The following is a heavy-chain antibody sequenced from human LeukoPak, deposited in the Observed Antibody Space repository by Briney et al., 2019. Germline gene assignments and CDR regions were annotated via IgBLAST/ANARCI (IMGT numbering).Heavy chain of an antibody. D-gene: IGHD2-2*01. CDR1: GVSISSSSYY. V-gene: IGHV4-39*01. CDR2: IYYSGST. Sequence: SETLSLACTVSGVSISSSSYYWGWIRQPPGKGLEWIGSIYYSGSTYYNPSLKSRVTTSVDTSKNQFSLKLSSVTAADTAVYYCARLGPVPIALVPAAWGEGTPVSVSS. J-gene: IGHJ4*02. CDR3: ARLGPVPIALVPAA.